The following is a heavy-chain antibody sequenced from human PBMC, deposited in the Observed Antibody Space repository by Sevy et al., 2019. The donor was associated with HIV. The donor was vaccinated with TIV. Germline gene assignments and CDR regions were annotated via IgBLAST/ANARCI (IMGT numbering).Heavy chain of an antibody. V-gene: IGHV3-23*01. Sequence: GGSLRLSCSASGLTFIAFGMTWVRQAPGKGLEWVSGISGGGAATAYADSVKGRFTISRDNSKNTLYLQMNSLTAADTAVYYCARDGRIPVAGHTWFDPWGLGTLVTVSS. J-gene: IGHJ5*02. CDR2: ISGGGAAT. CDR1: GLTFIAFG. CDR3: ARDGRIPVAGHTWFDP. D-gene: IGHD6-19*01.